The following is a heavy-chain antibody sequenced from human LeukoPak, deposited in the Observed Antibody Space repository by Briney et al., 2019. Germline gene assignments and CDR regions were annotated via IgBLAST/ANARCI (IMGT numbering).Heavy chain of an antibody. CDR2: IKQDGSEK. D-gene: IGHD2-15*01. J-gene: IGHJ4*02. Sequence: GGSLRLSCAASGFTFSSYWMSWVRQAPGKGLEWVANIKQDGSEKYYVDSVKGRFTISRDNAKNSLYLQMNSLRAEDTAVYYCARHRRYCSGGSCRYYFDYWGQGTLVTVSS. V-gene: IGHV3-7*01. CDR3: ARHRRYCSGGSCRYYFDY. CDR1: GFTFSSYW.